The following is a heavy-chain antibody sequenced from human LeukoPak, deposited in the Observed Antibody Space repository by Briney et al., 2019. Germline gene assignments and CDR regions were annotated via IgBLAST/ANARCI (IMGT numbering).Heavy chain of an antibody. J-gene: IGHJ4*02. Sequence: GASVKVSCKASGYNFAHYHTHWVRQATGQGLEWIGSLNPNTGDTLLAQRFKGRVTMTRDTSLTVGYMELSSLTFNDTAVYFCARDPDSGPDLWGQGTLVTLAS. CDR2: LNPNTGDT. D-gene: IGHD2-15*01. CDR3: ARDPDSGPDL. V-gene: IGHV1-2*02. CDR1: GYNFAHYH.